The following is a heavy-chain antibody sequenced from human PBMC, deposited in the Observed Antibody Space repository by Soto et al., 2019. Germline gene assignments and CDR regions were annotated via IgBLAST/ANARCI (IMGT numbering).Heavy chain of an antibody. J-gene: IGHJ6*02. V-gene: IGHV3-48*01. Sequence: PGRSLRLSCAASGFSFNDYSMNWVRRAPGKGLEWVSYISRSSGTIYYADSVKGRFTISRDNAKNSLYLQMNSLRAEDTAVYYCARQRSMDVWGQGTTVTVSS. CDR2: ISRSSGTI. CDR1: GFSFNDYS. CDR3: ARQRSMDV.